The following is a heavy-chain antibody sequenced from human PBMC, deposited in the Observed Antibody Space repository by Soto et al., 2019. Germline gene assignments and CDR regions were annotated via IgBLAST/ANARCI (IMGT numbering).Heavy chain of an antibody. D-gene: IGHD2-15*01. J-gene: IGHJ6*02. Sequence: QVQLVESGGGVVQPGGSLRLACAASGFTFRNHAMHWVRQAPGKGLECLAVLAHDGRNAFYRDSVKGRFTVSRDNSKNTLYLYMNSLRSEETGVYYCARGEREDILVVVGARPGEYGTDICGQGTTVSVSS. CDR1: GFTFRNHA. CDR3: ARGEREDILVVVGARPGEYGTDI. CDR2: LAHDGRNA. V-gene: IGHV3-30-3*01.